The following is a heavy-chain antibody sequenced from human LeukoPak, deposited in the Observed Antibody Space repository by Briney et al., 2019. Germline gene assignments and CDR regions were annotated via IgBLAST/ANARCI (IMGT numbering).Heavy chain of an antibody. J-gene: IGHJ4*02. Sequence: GGSLRLSCAASGFTFSSYWMHWVRQAPGKGLVWVSRINSDGSSTSYADSVKGRFTISRDNAKNTLYLQMNSLRAEDTAVYYCAKGGRGYSYGLKDWGQGTLVTVSS. CDR3: AKGGRGYSYGLKD. V-gene: IGHV3-74*01. CDR1: GFTFSSYW. D-gene: IGHD5-18*01. CDR2: INSDGSST.